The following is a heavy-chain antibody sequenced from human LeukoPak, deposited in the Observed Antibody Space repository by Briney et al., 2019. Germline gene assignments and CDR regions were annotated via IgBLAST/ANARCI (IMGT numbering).Heavy chain of an antibody. Sequence: QPGGSLRLSCAASGFTMSSYWMSWVRQAPGKGLEWVANIKQDGSEKYYVDSVKGRFTISRDNAKKLLYLQMNSLRAEDTGVYYCARDARQPGYYSYDYYYMDVWGKGTTVTISS. D-gene: IGHD3-9*01. CDR2: IKQDGSEK. CDR1: GFTMSSYW. V-gene: IGHV3-7*01. J-gene: IGHJ6*03. CDR3: ARDARQPGYYSYDYYYMDV.